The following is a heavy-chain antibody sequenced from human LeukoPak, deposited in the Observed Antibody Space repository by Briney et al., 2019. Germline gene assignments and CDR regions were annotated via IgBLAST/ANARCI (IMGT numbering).Heavy chain of an antibody. D-gene: IGHD1-26*01. J-gene: IGHJ4*02. Sequence: SETLSLTCDVSGGSIDSTNWWNWVRQPPGKGLEWIGEIHHDGRINYNPSLKSRVTISLDTSKNQFSLKLGSVTAADTAVYYCARRNRWELLDFWGQGTLVTVSS. CDR1: GGSIDSTNW. V-gene: IGHV4/OR15-8*01. CDR3: ARRNRWELLDF. CDR2: IHHDGRI.